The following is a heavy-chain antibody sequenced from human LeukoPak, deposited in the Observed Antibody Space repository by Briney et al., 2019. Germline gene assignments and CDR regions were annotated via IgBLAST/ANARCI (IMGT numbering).Heavy chain of an antibody. CDR3: ATVKVGATHGDYGMDV. V-gene: IGHV1-2*02. Sequence: ASVKVSCKASGYTFTGYYMHWVRQAPGQGLEWMGWINPNSGGTNYAQKFQGRVTMTRDTSISTAYMELSRLRSDDTAVYYCATVKVGATHGDYGMDVWGQGTTVTVSS. CDR2: INPNSGGT. CDR1: GYTFTGYY. J-gene: IGHJ6*02. D-gene: IGHD1-26*01.